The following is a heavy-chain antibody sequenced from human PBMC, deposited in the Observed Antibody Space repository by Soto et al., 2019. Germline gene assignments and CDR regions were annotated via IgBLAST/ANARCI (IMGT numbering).Heavy chain of an antibody. CDR3: TAIVGVVVTSIDY. D-gene: IGHD3-22*01. CDR1: GFTFGGCA. V-gene: IGHV3-49*04. CDR2: IRSKAYGGTT. J-gene: IGHJ4*02. Sequence: GGSLSLSCTASGFTFGGCAMTWVRQAPGTGLEWVGFIRSKAYGGTTEYAASVKGRFTISRDDSKSIAYLQMNSLKTEDTAVYYCTAIVGVVVTSIDYWGQGTLVTVYS.